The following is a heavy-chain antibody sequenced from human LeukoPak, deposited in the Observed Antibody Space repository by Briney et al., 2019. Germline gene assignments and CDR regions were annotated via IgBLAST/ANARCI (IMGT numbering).Heavy chain of an antibody. Sequence: SETLSLTCTVSGGSISSYYWSWIRQPPGEGLEWIGYIYYSGSTNYNPSLKSRVTISVDTSKNQFSLKLSSVTAADTAVYYCARALFEFDYYYMDVWGKGTTVTISS. CDR3: ARALFEFDYYYMDV. CDR2: IYYSGST. V-gene: IGHV4-59*01. CDR1: GGSISSYY. J-gene: IGHJ6*03. D-gene: IGHD3-10*01.